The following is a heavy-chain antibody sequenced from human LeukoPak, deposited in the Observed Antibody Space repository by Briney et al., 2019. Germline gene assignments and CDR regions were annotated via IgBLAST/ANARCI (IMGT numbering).Heavy chain of an antibody. D-gene: IGHD2-15*01. CDR3: ARPADCSGGSCGFGY. Sequence: TSETLSLTCTVSGGSISSISYFWGWIRQPPGKGLEWIATIYYSGSTNYNPSLKSRVTISVDTSKNQFSLKLSSVTAADTAVYHCARPADCSGGSCGFGYWGQGTLVTVSS. CDR1: GGSISSISYF. J-gene: IGHJ4*02. CDR2: IYYSGST. V-gene: IGHV4-39*07.